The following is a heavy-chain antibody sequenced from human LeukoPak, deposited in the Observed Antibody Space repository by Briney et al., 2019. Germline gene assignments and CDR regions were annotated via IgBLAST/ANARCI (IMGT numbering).Heavy chain of an antibody. CDR2: ISSSGSTI. CDR3: ARDPTYGVDV. V-gene: IGHV3-11*01. J-gene: IGHJ6*02. Sequence: GGSLRLSCEASGFTFSDYYMSWIRQAPGKGREWVSHISSSGSTIYYADSVKGRFTISRDNAKNSLYLQMNSLRAEDTAVYYCARDPTYGVDVWGQGTTVTVSS. CDR1: GFTFSDYY.